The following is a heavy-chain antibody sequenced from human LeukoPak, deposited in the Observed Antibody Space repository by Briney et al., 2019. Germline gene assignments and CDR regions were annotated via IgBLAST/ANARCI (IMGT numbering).Heavy chain of an antibody. J-gene: IGHJ4*02. V-gene: IGHV3-23*01. D-gene: IGHD6-19*01. CDR2: ISGSGGST. CDR1: GFTFSSYA. CDR3: AKDQYGEQWLARFDN. Sequence: PGGSLRLSCAASGFTFSSYAMSWVRQAPGKGLEWVSAISGSGGSTYYADSVKGRFTISRDNSKNTLYLQMNSLRAEDTAVYYCAKDQYGEQWLARFDNWGQGTLVTVSS.